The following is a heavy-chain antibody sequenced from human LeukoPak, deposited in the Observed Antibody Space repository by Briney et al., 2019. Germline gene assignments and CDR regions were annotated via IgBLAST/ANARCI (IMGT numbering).Heavy chain of an antibody. V-gene: IGHV3-9*01. Sequence: GGSLRLSCVASGFTFDDYAMHWVRQAPGKGLEWVAGINWNSVSAVYADSLKGRLTISRDNAKNSLFLQMNSLKTEDTAFYYCAKGARSSSGYTTDWGQGILVTVS. CDR2: INWNSVSA. D-gene: IGHD3-22*01. CDR1: GFTFDDYA. CDR3: AKGARSSSGYTTD. J-gene: IGHJ4*02.